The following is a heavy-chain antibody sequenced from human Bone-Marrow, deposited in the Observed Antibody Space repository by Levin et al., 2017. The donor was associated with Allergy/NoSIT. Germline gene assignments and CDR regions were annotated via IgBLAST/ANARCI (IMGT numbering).Heavy chain of an antibody. CDR1: GFTFSNYA. V-gene: IGHV3-23*01. CDR2: ISGSDDST. D-gene: IGHD2-2*01. Sequence: GGSLRLSCVASGFTFSNYAMSWVRQAPGKGLEWVSAISGSDDSTYYAESVKGRFSISRDNSKNTLFLQLNSLRAEDAAVYYCAKYARVRPSDAFDLWGQGTVVTVSS. J-gene: IGHJ3*01. CDR3: AKYARVRPSDAFDL.